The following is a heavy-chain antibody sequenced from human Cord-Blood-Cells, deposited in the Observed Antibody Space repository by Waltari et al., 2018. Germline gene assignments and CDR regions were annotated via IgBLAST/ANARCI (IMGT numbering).Heavy chain of an antibody. CDR3: ARVERQHSGYDSGTFDI. D-gene: IGHD5-12*01. J-gene: IGHJ3*02. CDR1: GYTFTSYD. CDR2: MNPNSGNT. V-gene: IGHV1-8*03. Sequence: QVQLVQSGAEVKKPGASVKVSCKASGYTFTSYDINWVRQATEQGLEWMGWMNPNSGNTGYAQKFQGRVTITRNTSISTAYMELSSRRSEDTAVYYCARVERQHSGYDSGTFDIWGQGTMVTVSS.